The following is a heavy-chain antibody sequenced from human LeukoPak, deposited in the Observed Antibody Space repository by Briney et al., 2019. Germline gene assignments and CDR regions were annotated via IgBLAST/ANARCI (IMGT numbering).Heavy chain of an antibody. J-gene: IGHJ3*02. Sequence: PSETLSLTCTVSGGSISSSSYYWGWVRQPPGKGLEWIGTIYYSGSTNYNPSLKSRVTISVDTSKNQFSLKLSSVTAADTAVYYCARFPEYYYDSSGYPDAFDIWGQGTMVTVSS. CDR3: ARFPEYYYDSSGYPDAFDI. V-gene: IGHV4-39*07. CDR2: IYYSGST. D-gene: IGHD3-22*01. CDR1: GGSISSSSYY.